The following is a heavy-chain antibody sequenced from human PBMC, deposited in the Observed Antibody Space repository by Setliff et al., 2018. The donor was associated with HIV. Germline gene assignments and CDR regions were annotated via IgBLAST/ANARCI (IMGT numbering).Heavy chain of an antibody. CDR2: INYDESSE. V-gene: IGHV3-33*01. J-gene: IGHJ3*02. CDR1: GFTFSSYG. CDR3: ARDDSNGNTDAFDI. D-gene: IGHD5-18*01. Sequence: SLRLSCAASGFTFSSYGMHWVRQAPGKGLEWVAFINYDESSEYYVDSVKGRVTISRDNPKNSLYLQMTSLRAEDTAVYYCARDDSNGNTDAFDIWGQGTTVTVSS.